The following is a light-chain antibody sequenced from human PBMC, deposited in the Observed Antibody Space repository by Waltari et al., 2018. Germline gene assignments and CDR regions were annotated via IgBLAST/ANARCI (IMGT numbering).Light chain of an antibody. CDR2: AAS. J-gene: IGKJ4*01. CDR3: QQSYSMPLT. Sequence: DIQMTQSPSSLSASVGDRVTITCRASQSISGYLNWYQQKPGKAPKLLLNAASGLQSGVPSRFSGSGSGTDFTLTISSLQPEDFAVYYCQQSYSMPLTFGGGTKVEIK. V-gene: IGKV1-39*01. CDR1: QSISGY.